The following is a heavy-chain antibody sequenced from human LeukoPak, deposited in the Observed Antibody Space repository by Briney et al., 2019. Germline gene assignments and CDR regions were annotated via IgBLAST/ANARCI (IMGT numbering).Heavy chain of an antibody. CDR1: GFTFSTYW. J-gene: IGHJ4*02. CDR3: VRRGTSWTIGNTDY. CDR2: IKQDESEK. Sequence: GGSLRLSCAASGFTFSTYWMSWVRQAPGKGREWVANIKQDESEKYYVDSVKGRFTISRDNAKNSLYLQMNSLRAEDTAVYYCVRRGTSWTIGNTDYWGQGTLVTVSS. V-gene: IGHV3-7*01. D-gene: IGHD4-11*01.